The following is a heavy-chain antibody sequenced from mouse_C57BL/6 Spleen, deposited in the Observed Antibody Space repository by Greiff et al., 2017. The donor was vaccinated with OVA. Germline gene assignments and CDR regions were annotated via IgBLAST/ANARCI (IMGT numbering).Heavy chain of an antibody. CDR2: IRLKSDNYAT. CDR3: TGNYYDYWYFDV. J-gene: IGHJ1*03. D-gene: IGHD2-4*01. V-gene: IGHV6-3*01. CDR1: GFTFSNYW. Sequence: EVQLQQSGGGLVQPGGSMKLSCVASGFTFSNYWMNWVRQSPEKGLEWVAQIRLKSDNYATHYAESVKGRFTISRDDSKSSVYLQMNNLRAEDTGIDYCTGNYYDYWYFDVWGTGTTVTVSS.